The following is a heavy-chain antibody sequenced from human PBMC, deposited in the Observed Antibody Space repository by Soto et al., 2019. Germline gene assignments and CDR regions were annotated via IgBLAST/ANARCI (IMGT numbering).Heavy chain of an antibody. D-gene: IGHD3-16*01. CDR3: AKDLMGVELFDY. V-gene: IGHV3-23*01. J-gene: IGHJ4*02. Sequence: LILSCATSGFTFNNYAMSWVRQAPGKGLEWVSGISRIGSSTYYAASVRGRFTISRDNSKNPLYLQMNSLRAEDTAVYYCAKDLMGVELFDYWGKGTLVTVSS. CDR2: ISRIGSST. CDR1: GFTFNNYA.